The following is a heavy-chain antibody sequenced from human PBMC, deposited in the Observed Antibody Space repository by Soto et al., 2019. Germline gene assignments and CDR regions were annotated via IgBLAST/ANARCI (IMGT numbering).Heavy chain of an antibody. CDR2: ISGSSNAI. CDR3: ARDYRNCGLDP. CDR1: GFTLSDFY. J-gene: IGHJ5*02. D-gene: IGHD2-21*01. Sequence: QVQLVESGGGLVRPGGSLRLSCAASGFTLSDFYMSWIRQAPGKGLEWISYISGSSNAIYYADSVKGRFTVSRDNAKNSLYLQMDSLRAEDTAVYYCARDYRNCGLDPWGQGTLVTVSS. V-gene: IGHV3-11*01.